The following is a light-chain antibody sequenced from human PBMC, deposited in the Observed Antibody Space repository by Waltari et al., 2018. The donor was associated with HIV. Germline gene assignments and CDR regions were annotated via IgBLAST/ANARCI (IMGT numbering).Light chain of an antibody. CDR1: QSVSSY. CDR3: QQRSNWPPYT. V-gene: IGKV3-11*01. CDR2: DAS. J-gene: IGKJ2*01. Sequence: EIVLTQSPATLSLSPGERATISCRASQSVSSYLAWYQRKPGQAPRLLIYDASNRATGIPARFSGSGSGTDFTLTISSLEPEDFAVYYCQQRSNWPPYTFGQGTKLEIK.